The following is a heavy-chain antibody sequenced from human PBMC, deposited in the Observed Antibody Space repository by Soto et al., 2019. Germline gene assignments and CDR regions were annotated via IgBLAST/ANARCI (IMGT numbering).Heavy chain of an antibody. CDR1: SGSISSSNW. CDR2: IYPSGST. V-gene: IGHV4-4*02. D-gene: IGHD2-2*01. J-gene: IGHJ4*02. Sequence: QVQLQELGPGLVKPSGTLSLTCAVSSGSISSSNWWSWVRQPPGKGLEWIGEIYPSGSTNYNPSLKSRVTVSVDKSNNQLSLKLSSVTAADTAVYYCATKIVRSSAFDYWGQGTLVTVSS. CDR3: ATKIVRSSAFDY.